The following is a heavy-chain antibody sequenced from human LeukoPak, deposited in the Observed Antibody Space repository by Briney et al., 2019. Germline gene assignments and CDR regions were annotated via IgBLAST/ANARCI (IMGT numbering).Heavy chain of an antibody. CDR2: IIPIFGTA. D-gene: IGHD3-10*01. J-gene: IGHJ4*02. CDR1: GGTFSSYA. CDR3: AREDQANAGSGSYFDY. Sequence: SVKVSCKASGGTFSSYAISWVRQAPGQGLEWMGGIIPIFGTANYAQKFQGRVTITADESTSTAYMELRSLRSDDTAVYYCAREDQANAGSGSYFDYWGQGTLVTVSS. V-gene: IGHV1-69*13.